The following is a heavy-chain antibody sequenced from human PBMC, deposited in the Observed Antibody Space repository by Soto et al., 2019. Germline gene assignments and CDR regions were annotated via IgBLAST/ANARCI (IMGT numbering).Heavy chain of an antibody. CDR2: IFYSGST. Sequence: PSATLSLTCTVSGDSISSSNYFWGWIRQPPGKGLEWIGTIFYSGSTYYNPSLKSRVTISVDTSKNQFSLRLISVTAADTALYYCARRYGWLYFDYWGQGSLVTVSS. CDR3: ARRYGWLYFDY. V-gene: IGHV4-39*01. CDR1: GDSISSSNYF. D-gene: IGHD6-19*01. J-gene: IGHJ4*02.